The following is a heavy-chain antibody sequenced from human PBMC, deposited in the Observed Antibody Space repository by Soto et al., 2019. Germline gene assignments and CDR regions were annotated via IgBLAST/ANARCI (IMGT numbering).Heavy chain of an antibody. J-gene: IGHJ6*03. D-gene: IGHD3-3*01. CDR3: ARSCYDFWSGYYNSYYYYYMDV. CDR1: GGSFSGYY. CDR2: INHSGST. V-gene: IGHV4-34*01. Sequence: PSETLSLTCAVYGGSFSGYYWSWIRQPPGKGLEWNGEINHSGSTNYNSSFKSRVTISVDTSKNQFSLKLSSVTAADTAVYYCARSCYDFWSGYYNSYYYYYMDVWGKGTTVTVSS.